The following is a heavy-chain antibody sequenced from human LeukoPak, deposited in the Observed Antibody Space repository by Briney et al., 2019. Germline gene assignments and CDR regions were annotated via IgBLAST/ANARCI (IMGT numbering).Heavy chain of an antibody. Sequence: SETLSLTCAVSGGSISSSNWWSWVRQPPGKGLEWIGEISHSGLINYNPSLKSRVTMSVDKSKNQFSLKLNSMTAADTAVYFCARGDNYNFDYWGQGTLVTVSS. V-gene: IGHV4-4*02. CDR1: GGSISSSNW. CDR3: ARGDNYNFDY. D-gene: IGHD4-11*01. J-gene: IGHJ4*02. CDR2: ISHSGLI.